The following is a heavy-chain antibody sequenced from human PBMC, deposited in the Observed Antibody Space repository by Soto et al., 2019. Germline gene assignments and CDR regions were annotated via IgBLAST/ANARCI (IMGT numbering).Heavy chain of an antibody. CDR2: ISAYNGNT. Sequence: ASVKVSCKAPGYTFTSYGISWVRQAPGQGLEWMGWISAYNGNTNYAQKLQGRVTMTTDTSTSTAYMELRSLRSDDTAVYYCARDNVVVVVAATSAFDIWGQGTMVTVSS. J-gene: IGHJ3*02. V-gene: IGHV1-18*01. D-gene: IGHD2-15*01. CDR3: ARDNVVVVVAATSAFDI. CDR1: GYTFTSYG.